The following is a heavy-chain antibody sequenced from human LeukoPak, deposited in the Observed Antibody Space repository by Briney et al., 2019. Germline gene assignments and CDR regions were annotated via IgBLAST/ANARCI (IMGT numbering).Heavy chain of an antibody. Sequence: ASVKVSRKASGYTFTSYGISWVRQAPGQGLEWMGWISAYNGNTNYAQKLQGRVTMTTDTSTSTAYMELRSLRSDDTAVYYCARVWRDYDSSGAYGMDVWGQGTTVTVSS. J-gene: IGHJ6*02. D-gene: IGHD3-22*01. V-gene: IGHV1-18*01. CDR3: ARVWRDYDSSGAYGMDV. CDR1: GYTFTSYG. CDR2: ISAYNGNT.